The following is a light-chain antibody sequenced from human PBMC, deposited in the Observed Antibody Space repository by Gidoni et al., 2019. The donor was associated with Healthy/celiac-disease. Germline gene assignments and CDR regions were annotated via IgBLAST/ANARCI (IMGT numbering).Light chain of an antibody. CDR1: KLGDKH. CDR2: QDS. CDR3: RAWDSSTVV. V-gene: IGLV3-1*01. J-gene: IGLJ2*01. Sequence: SYELTQLPAVSVSPGQTASITCSGDKLGDKHACWYQQKQGQSPVLVIYQDSNRPSGIRERFSGSISGNTATLTINGTQAMDEADYFCRAWDSSTVVFGGGTKLTVL.